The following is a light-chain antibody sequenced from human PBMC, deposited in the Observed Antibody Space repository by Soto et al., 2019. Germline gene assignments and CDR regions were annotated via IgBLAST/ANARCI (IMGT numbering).Light chain of an antibody. CDR2: GAP. V-gene: IGKV3-20*01. CDR1: QSVSGDY. J-gene: IGKJ2*01. Sequence: EVVLTQSPDILSLSPGERASLSYRASQSVSGDYVAWYQQKPGQAPGLLIHGAPNRATGIPDRFSGSGSGTDFTLTISRLEPEDVAVYYCHQYYTTPQTFGQGTQLEIK. CDR3: HQYYTTPQT.